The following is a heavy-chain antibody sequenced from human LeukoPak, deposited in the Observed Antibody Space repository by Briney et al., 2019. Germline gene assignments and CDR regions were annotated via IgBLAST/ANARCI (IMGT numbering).Heavy chain of an antibody. J-gene: IGHJ4*02. V-gene: IGHV1-69*05. Sequence: GPQVKVSCKASGGTFSSYAISWVRQAPGQGLEWMGGIIPIFGTANYAQKFQGRVTITTDESTSTAYMELSSLRSEDTAVYYCAAYYYDSSGYYSAFGYWGQGTLVTVSS. CDR2: IIPIFGTA. CDR1: GGTFSSYA. CDR3: AAYYYDSSGYYSAFGY. D-gene: IGHD3-22*01.